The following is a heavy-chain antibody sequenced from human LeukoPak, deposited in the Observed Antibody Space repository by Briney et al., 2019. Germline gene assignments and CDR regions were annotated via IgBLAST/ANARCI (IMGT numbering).Heavy chain of an antibody. D-gene: IGHD4-17*01. CDR3: ARPYGAAGLD. CDR1: GFTFSSYA. CDR2: IYHSGST. V-gene: IGHV4-38-2*01. Sequence: GSLRLSCAASGFTFSSYAMSWIRQPPGKGLEWIGSIYHSGSTYYNPSLKSRVTISVDTSKNQFSLKLSSVTAADTAVYYCARPYGAAGLDWGQGTLVTVSS. J-gene: IGHJ4*02.